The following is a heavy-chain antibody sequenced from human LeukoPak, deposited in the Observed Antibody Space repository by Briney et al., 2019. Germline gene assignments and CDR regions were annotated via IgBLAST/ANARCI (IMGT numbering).Heavy chain of an antibody. V-gene: IGHV3-7*05. J-gene: IGHJ4*02. Sequence: GGSLGLSCAASGFTLTTYWMTWVRQAPGKGLEWVANIKQDGSEQYYVDSVKGRFTISRDNAKNSLYLQMNSLRAEDTAVYYCARESAGGPDYWGQGTLVTVSS. D-gene: IGHD6-19*01. CDR1: GFTLTTYW. CDR2: IKQDGSEQ. CDR3: ARESAGGPDY.